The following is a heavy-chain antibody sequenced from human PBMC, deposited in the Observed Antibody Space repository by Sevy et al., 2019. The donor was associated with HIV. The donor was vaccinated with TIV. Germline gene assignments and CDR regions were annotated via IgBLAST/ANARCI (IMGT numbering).Heavy chain of an antibody. V-gene: IGHV4-59*08. CDR3: ARRNDFDI. J-gene: IGHJ3*02. Sequence: SETLSLTCTVSGGSINSDHWNWIRQPPGKGLEWIGYVYYTGGTNYNPSLKNRVTISVERTKNQFALNLTSVTAADTAVYYCARRNDFDIWGQGTMVTVSS. CDR2: VYYTGGT. CDR1: GGSINSDH.